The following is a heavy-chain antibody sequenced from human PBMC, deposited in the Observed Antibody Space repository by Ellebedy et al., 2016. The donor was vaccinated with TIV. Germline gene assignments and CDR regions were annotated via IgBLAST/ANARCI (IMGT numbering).Heavy chain of an antibody. D-gene: IGHD6-19*01. CDR3: ARSGGWYTPYDY. CDR2: FYSSGSG. V-gene: IGHV4-59*01. J-gene: IGHJ4*02. CDR1: GDSISGYY. Sequence: MPSETLSLTCTVSGDSISGYYWGWIRQPPGKGLEWIGYFYSSGSGEYNPSLKSRVTMSVDTSKSQFSLRLNSVTAADTAVYYCARSGGWYTPYDYWGQGTLVTVSS.